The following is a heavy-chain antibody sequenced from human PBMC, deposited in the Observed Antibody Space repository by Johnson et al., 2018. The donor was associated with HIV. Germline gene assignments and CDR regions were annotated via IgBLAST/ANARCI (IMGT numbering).Heavy chain of an antibody. CDR2: IYRGGNT. J-gene: IGHJ3*02. Sequence: VQLVESGGGVVQPGRSLRLSCAASGFTVSSNYMSWVRQAPGKGLEWVSIIYRGGNTYYADSVKGRFTISRDNSKNTLYLQMNSLRAEDTAVYYCAGLGGSHDAFDIWGQGTMVTVSS. D-gene: IGHD1-26*01. CDR3: AGLGGSHDAFDI. V-gene: IGHV3-53*01. CDR1: GFTVSSNY.